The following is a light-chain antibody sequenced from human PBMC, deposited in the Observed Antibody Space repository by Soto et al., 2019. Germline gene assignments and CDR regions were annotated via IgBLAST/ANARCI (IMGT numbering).Light chain of an antibody. Sequence: QSALTQPPSASGSPGQPVTISCTGTSSDVGGYDYVSWYQQHPGKAPKVMILQGYKRPSGVSNRFSGSKFGNTASLTVSGLQAEDEAEYYCCAYAATYTYVFGTGTKVTVL. J-gene: IGLJ1*01. CDR1: SSDVGGYDY. V-gene: IGLV2-8*01. CDR3: CAYAATYTYV. CDR2: QGY.